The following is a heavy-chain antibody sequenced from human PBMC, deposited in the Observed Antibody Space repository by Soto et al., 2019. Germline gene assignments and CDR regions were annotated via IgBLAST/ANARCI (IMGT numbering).Heavy chain of an antibody. J-gene: IGHJ4*02. CDR3: ATTDPPHFIAVAGKLLGPGNFDY. D-gene: IGHD6-19*01. V-gene: IGHV1-24*01. CDR1: GYTLTELS. Sequence: GASVKVSCKVSGYTLTELSMHWVRQAPGKGLEWMGGFDPEDGEAIYAQKFQGRVTMTEDTSTDTAYMELSSLRSEDTAVYYCATTDPPHFIAVAGKLLGPGNFDYWGQGPLVTVS. CDR2: FDPEDGEA.